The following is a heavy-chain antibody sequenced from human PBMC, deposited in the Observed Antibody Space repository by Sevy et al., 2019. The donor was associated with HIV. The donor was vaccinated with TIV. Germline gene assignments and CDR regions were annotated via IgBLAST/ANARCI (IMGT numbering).Heavy chain of an antibody. CDR1: GFSFGDYA. V-gene: IGHV3-49*04. CDR2: LKNKARGGTL. D-gene: IGHD1-1*01. J-gene: IGHJ4*02. CDR3: TRWKGAHSIFDY. Sequence: GGSLRLSCTASGFSFGDYAMNWVRQAPGKGLEWVAFLKNKARGGTLDHAASVKGRFTISRDDSKSIVYLQMNYLRTEDTGVYYCTRWKGAHSIFDYWGQGALVTVSS.